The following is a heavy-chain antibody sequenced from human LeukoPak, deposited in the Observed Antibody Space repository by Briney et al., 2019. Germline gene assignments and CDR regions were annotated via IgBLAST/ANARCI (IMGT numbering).Heavy chain of an antibody. CDR1: GFSLRASGVG. CDR3: AHCLSITMVRGPSYYFDY. V-gene: IGHV2-5*02. J-gene: IGHJ4*02. CDR2: IYWGDDK. D-gene: IGHD3-10*01. Sequence: SGPTLVNPTQTLTLTCTFSGFSLRASGVGVGWIRQPPGKALEWLSLIYWGDDKRHSPSLKSRLTITKDTSKNQVVLTMTNMDPVDTATYYCAHCLSITMVRGPSYYFDYWGQGTLVTVSS.